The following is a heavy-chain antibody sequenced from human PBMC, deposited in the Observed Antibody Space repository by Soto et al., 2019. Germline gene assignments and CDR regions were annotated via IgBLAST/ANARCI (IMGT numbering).Heavy chain of an antibody. D-gene: IGHD3-22*01. Sequence: VNVSCKASGYTFTYYTVHWVRQAPGQRLEWMGWINAGDGNTKYSPNFQGRVTITKDTSASTVYMELSSLRSEDTAVYFCTRDYYDSSGYYPKFDYWGQGTLVTVSS. CDR1: GYTFTYYT. CDR2: INAGDGNT. CDR3: TRDYYDSSGYYPKFDY. J-gene: IGHJ4*02. V-gene: IGHV1-3*01.